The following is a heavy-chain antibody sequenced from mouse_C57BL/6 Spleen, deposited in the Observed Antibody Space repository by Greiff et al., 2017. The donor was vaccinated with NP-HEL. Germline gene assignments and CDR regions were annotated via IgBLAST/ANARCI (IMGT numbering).Heavy chain of an antibody. J-gene: IGHJ3*01. CDR2: IDPSDSYT. Sequence: VQLQQPGAELVKPGASVKLSCKASGYTFTSYWMQWVKQRPGQGLEWIGEIDPSDSYTNYNQKFKGKATLTVDTSSSTAYMQLSSLTSEDSAVYYCARSRNSNYDAWFAYWGQGTLVTVSA. CDR1: GYTFTSYW. V-gene: IGHV1-50*01. CDR3: ARSRNSNYDAWFAY. D-gene: IGHD2-5*01.